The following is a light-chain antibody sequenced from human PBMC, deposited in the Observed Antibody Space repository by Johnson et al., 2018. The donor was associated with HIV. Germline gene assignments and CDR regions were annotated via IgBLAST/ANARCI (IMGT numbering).Light chain of an antibody. V-gene: IGLV1-51*01. CDR3: ETWDSSRSGV. CDR2: DND. J-gene: IGLJ1*01. CDR1: SSDIGNNY. Sequence: SVLTQPPPLSAAPGQKVTISCSGSSSDIGNNYVSWYQHLPGTAPKLLIYDNDKRPSGIPDRFSGSKSGTSATLGIAGLQTGDEADYYCETWDSSRSGVFGTGTKVTVL.